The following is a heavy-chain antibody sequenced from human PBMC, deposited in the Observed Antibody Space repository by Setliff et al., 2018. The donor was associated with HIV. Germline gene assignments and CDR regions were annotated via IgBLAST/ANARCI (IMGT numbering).Heavy chain of an antibody. D-gene: IGHD6-25*01. Sequence: SETLSLTCTVSGGSVSTGNYYWNWIRLPPGKGLEWIGYIFYSGSTNYNPSLKSRVTISVDTSKNHFSLKLRSVTAADTAVYYCARYSPRGYTLTGPYWGQGTLVTVSS. V-gene: IGHV4-61*03. CDR1: GGSVSTGNYY. CDR2: IFYSGST. CDR3: ARYSPRGYTLTGPY. J-gene: IGHJ4*02.